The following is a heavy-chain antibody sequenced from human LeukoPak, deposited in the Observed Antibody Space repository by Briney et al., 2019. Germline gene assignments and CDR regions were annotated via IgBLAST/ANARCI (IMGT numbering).Heavy chain of an antibody. V-gene: IGHV4-59*01. CDR1: GGSISSYY. CDR2: IYYSGST. D-gene: IGHD3-9*01. CDR3: ARAYYDILTGYQPFDY. Sequence: PSETLSLTCTVSGGSISSYYWSWIRQPPGKGLEWIGYIYYSGSTNYNPSLKSRVTISVDTSKNQFSLKLSSVTAADTAVYYCARAYYDILTGYQPFDYWGQGTLVTVSS. J-gene: IGHJ4*02.